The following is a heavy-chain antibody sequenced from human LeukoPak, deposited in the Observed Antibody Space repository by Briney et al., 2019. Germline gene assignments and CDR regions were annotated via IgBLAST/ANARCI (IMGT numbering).Heavy chain of an antibody. Sequence: SVKVSCKASGGTFSSYAINWVRQAPGQGLEWMGGIIPIFGTTNYAQKFQGRVTITADESTSTAYMELSSLRSDDTAVYYCARGIVVIPTLIAGGFDPWGQGTLVTVSS. V-gene: IGHV1-69*13. J-gene: IGHJ5*02. CDR1: GGTFSSYA. CDR3: ARGIVVIPTLIAGGFDP. D-gene: IGHD2-2*01. CDR2: IIPIFGTT.